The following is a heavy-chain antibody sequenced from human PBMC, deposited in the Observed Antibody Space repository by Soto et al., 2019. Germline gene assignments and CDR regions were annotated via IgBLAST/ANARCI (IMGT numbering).Heavy chain of an antibody. V-gene: IGHV4-59*08. CDR1: GGSISSYY. CDR3: AIHNYGSGSTYFDY. J-gene: IGHJ4*02. CDR2: IYYSGST. D-gene: IGHD3-10*01. Sequence: SETLSLTCTVSGGSISSYYWSWIRQPPGKGLEWIGYIYYSGSTNYNPSLKSRVTISVDTSKNQFSLKLNSMTAADTAVYYCAIHNYGSGSTYFDYWGQGTLVTVSS.